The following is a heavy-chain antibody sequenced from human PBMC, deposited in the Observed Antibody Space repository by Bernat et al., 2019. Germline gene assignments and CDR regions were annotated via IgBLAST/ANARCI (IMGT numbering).Heavy chain of an antibody. J-gene: IGHJ5*02. Sequence: QVQLVQSGAEVKKPGASVKVSCKASGYTFTSYGISWVRQAPGQGLEWMGWISAYNGNTNYAQKLQGRVTMTTDTSTSTAYMELRSLRSDDTAVYYCARTEGYCSGGSCYSTTVTWFDLWGQGTLVTVSS. CDR1: GYTFTSYG. V-gene: IGHV1-18*01. CDR3: ARTEGYCSGGSCYSTTVTWFDL. CDR2: ISAYNGNT. D-gene: IGHD2-15*01.